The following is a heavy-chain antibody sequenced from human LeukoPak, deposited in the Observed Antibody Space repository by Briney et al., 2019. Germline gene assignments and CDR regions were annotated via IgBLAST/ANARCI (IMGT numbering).Heavy chain of an antibody. Sequence: PGGSLRLSCAASGFTFSSYSMNWVRQAPGKGLEWVSSISSSSSYIYYADSVKGRFTISRDNAKNSLYLQMNSLRAEDTAVYYCAREAYCGGDCYGPVWYFGLWGRGTLVTVSS. CDR3: AREAYCGGDCYGPVWYFGL. CDR2: ISSSSSYI. V-gene: IGHV3-21*01. D-gene: IGHD2-21*01. CDR1: GFTFSSYS. J-gene: IGHJ2*01.